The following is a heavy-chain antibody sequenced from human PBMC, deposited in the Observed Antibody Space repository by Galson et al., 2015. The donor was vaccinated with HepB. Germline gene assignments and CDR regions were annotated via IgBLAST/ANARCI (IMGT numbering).Heavy chain of an antibody. D-gene: IGHD1-14*01. J-gene: IGHJ3*02. CDR3: ARRNRSPGAFDM. V-gene: IGHV3-33*01. CDR1: GSAFTAFSSHG. CDR2: IWYDGSQT. Sequence: SLRLSCAASGSAFTAFSSHGMHWIRQAPGKGLEWVSLIWYDGSQTHYIDSVKGRFTISRDNSKNTVSLQMNGLGAEDTAVYYCARRNRSPGAFDMGGQGTMVPGPS.